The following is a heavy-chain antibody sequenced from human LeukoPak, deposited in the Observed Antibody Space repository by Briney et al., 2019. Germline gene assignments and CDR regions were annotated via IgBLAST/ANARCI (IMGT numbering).Heavy chain of an antibody. Sequence: ASVKVSCKASGYTFTSYDINWVRQATGQGLEWMGWMNPNSGNTGYAQKFQGRVTMTRNTSISTAYMELSSLRSEDTAVYYCARGRMKYCSSTSCYTLFDPWGQGTLVTVSS. CDR2: MNPNSGNT. V-gene: IGHV1-8*01. J-gene: IGHJ5*02. CDR3: ARGRMKYCSSTSCYTLFDP. D-gene: IGHD2-2*02. CDR1: GYTFTSYD.